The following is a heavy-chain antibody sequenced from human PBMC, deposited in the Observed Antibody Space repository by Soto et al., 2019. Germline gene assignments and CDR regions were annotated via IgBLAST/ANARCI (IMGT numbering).Heavy chain of an antibody. CDR1: GGSISSYY. D-gene: IGHD6-19*01. Sequence: SETLSLTCTVSGGSISSYYWSWIRQPPGKGLEWIGYIYYSGSTNYNPSLKSRVTISVDTSKNQFSLKLSSVTAADTAVYYCARDGPYSSGSGNWFVPWGQGTLVTVSS. J-gene: IGHJ5*02. CDR3: ARDGPYSSGSGNWFVP. CDR2: IYYSGST. V-gene: IGHV4-59*01.